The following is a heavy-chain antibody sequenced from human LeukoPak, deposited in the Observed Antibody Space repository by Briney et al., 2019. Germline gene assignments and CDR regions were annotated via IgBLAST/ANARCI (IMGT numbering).Heavy chain of an antibody. Sequence: GGSLRLSCAASGFTVSSNYMSWVRQAPGKGLEWVSDIYSGGSTYYADSVKGRFTISKDNSKNPLYLQMSSLRAEDTAVYYCARYFKWEPAFGYWGQGTLVTVSS. CDR2: IYSGGST. J-gene: IGHJ4*02. V-gene: IGHV3-66*01. CDR3: ARYFKWEPAFGY. D-gene: IGHD1-26*01. CDR1: GFTVSSNY.